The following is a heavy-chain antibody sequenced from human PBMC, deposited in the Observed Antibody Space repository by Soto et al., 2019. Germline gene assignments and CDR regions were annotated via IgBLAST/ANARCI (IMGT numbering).Heavy chain of an antibody. Sequence: SDTLSLTWTVSGDSISGVPYFWGWIRQPPGKRLEWIGSIFYDGYTLYTPSLRSRVTISVDTSKNQFSLKLASVAAADTATYFCARLQAAVPHYWGQGTLV. D-gene: IGHD6-13*01. CDR2: IFYDGYT. CDR3: ARLQAAVPHY. V-gene: IGHV4-39*01. CDR1: GDSISGVPYF. J-gene: IGHJ4*02.